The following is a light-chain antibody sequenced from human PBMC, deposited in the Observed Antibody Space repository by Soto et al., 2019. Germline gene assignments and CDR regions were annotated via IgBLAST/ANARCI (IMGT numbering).Light chain of an antibody. CDR1: QSVSNK. J-gene: IGKJ2*01. CDR3: QHYNNWRT. Sequence: EIVMTQSPATLSVSPGERATLSCRASQSVSNKLAWYQQKSGQAPRLLVYGASTRAAGITARFSGSGSDTEFTITISSLQSEDFADYYYQHYNNWRTFGQGTKLEIK. V-gene: IGKV3-15*01. CDR2: GAS.